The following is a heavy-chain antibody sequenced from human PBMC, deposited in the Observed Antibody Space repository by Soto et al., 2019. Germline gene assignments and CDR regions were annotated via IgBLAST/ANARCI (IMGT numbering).Heavy chain of an antibody. D-gene: IGHD1-26*01. V-gene: IGHV1-2*02. CDR2: INPNTGGS. CDR1: GYTFMDNF. CDR3: ARDLMSPTIPVGTEYEYGMDV. Sequence: QVQLIQSGAEVRRPGASVKVSCKTSGYTFMDNFIHWVRQAPGQGLEWMGWINPNTGGSHYAQKFQGRLTVTRDTSISTVYMDLTSLQSDDTAVYYCARDLMSPTIPVGTEYEYGMDVWGQGTTVTVSS. J-gene: IGHJ6*02.